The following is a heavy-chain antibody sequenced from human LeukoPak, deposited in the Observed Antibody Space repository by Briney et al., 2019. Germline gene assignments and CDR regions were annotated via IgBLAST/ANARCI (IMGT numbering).Heavy chain of an antibody. CDR1: GFTFSSYW. V-gene: IGHV3-74*01. J-gene: IGHJ5*02. D-gene: IGHD2-2*01. Sequence: GGSLRLSCAASGFTFSSYWMHWVRQAPGKGLAWVSRINSDGSSTSYADSVKGRFTISRDNAKNTLYLQMNSLRAEDTAVYYCARGPAAIGWFDPWGQGTLVTVSS. CDR2: INSDGSST. CDR3: ARGPAAIGWFDP.